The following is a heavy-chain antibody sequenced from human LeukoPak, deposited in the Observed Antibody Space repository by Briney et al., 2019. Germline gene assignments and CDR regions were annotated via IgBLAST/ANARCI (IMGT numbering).Heavy chain of an antibody. D-gene: IGHD6-13*01. CDR1: GFTFTSYW. Sequence: GGSLRLSCAASGFTFTSYWMSWVRQAPGKGLEWVANIKEDGSEKYYVDSVKGRFTISRDNAKNSLYLQMNSLRAEDTAVYYCARDIEAAGLFLDYWGQGTLVTVSS. V-gene: IGHV3-7*01. CDR2: IKEDGSEK. J-gene: IGHJ4*02. CDR3: ARDIEAAGLFLDY.